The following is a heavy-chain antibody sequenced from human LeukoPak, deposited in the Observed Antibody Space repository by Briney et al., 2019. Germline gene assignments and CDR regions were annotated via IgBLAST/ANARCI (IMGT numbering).Heavy chain of an antibody. J-gene: IGHJ5*02. D-gene: IGHD2-8*01. V-gene: IGHV4-39*01. Sequence: SETLSLTCTVSGGSISSSSYYWGWIRQPPGKGLEWIGSIYYSGSTYYNPSLKSRVTISVDTSKNQFSLKLSSVTAADTAVYYCARHLEWDNWFDPWGQGTLVTVSS. CDR1: GGSISSSSYY. CDR2: IYYSGST. CDR3: ARHLEWDNWFDP.